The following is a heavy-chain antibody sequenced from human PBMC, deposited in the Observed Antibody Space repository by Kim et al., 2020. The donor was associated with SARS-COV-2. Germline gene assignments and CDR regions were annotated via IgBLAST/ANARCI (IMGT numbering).Heavy chain of an antibody. J-gene: IGHJ4*01. CDR2: VFYGGNP. CDR1: GASISSSSYF. CDR3: ARDAISQFVN. V-gene: IGHV4-39*02. Sequence: SETLSLTCTVSGASISSSSYFWGWIRQPQGKDLEWIGSVFYGGNPNYTPSLQSRVTISVDTSRSQLSCKVRSVTAADTAVYYCARDAISQFVNWG.